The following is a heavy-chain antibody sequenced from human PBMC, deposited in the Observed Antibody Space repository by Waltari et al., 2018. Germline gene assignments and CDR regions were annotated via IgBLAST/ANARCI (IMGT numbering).Heavy chain of an antibody. D-gene: IGHD2-2*01. V-gene: IGHV1-69*12. CDR1: GGPFSSYA. Sequence: QVQLVQSGAEVKKPGSSVKVSCKASGGPFSSYAISWVRQGPGQGLEWMGGIIPIFGTANYAQKFQGRVTITADESTSTAYMELSSLRSEDTAVYYCARDRDGSTTMFDYWGQGTLVTVSS. J-gene: IGHJ4*02. CDR2: IIPIFGTA. CDR3: ARDRDGSTTMFDY.